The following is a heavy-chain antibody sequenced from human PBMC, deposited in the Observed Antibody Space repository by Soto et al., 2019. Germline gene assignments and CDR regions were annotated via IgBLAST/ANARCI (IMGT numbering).Heavy chain of an antibody. J-gene: IGHJ6*02. CDR2: INHSGST. D-gene: IGHD6-6*01. Sequence: PSETLSLTCAVYGGSFSGYYWSWIRQPPGKGLEWIGEINHSGSTNYNPSLKSRVTISVDTSKNQFSLKLSSVTAADTAVYYCARGVAARRLGLYYYYYGMDVWGQGTTATVS. CDR3: ARGVAARRLGLYYYYYGMDV. V-gene: IGHV4-34*01. CDR1: GGSFSGYY.